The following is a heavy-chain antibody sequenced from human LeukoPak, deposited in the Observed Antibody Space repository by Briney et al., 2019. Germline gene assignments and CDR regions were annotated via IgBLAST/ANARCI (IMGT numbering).Heavy chain of an antibody. CDR2: IIPILGIA. V-gene: IGHV1-69*04. CDR3: ASSWRYYDSSGYYPPFGYYYGMDV. J-gene: IGHJ6*02. Sequence: ASVKVSCKASGGTFSSYAISWVRQAPGQGLEWMGRIIPILGIANYAQKFQGRVTITADKSTSTAYMEPSSLRSEDTAVYYCASSWRYYDSSGYYPPFGYYYGMDVWGQGTTVTVSS. D-gene: IGHD3-22*01. CDR1: GGTFSSYA.